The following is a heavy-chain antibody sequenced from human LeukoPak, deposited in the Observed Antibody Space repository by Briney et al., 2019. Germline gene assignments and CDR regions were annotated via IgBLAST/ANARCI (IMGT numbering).Heavy chain of an antibody. CDR3: ARSGRRGRWFAASYYFDH. V-gene: IGHV1-18*01. J-gene: IGHJ4*02. CDR2: ISAYNGNT. D-gene: IGHD3-10*01. CDR1: GYTFASYG. Sequence: ASVKVSCKASGYTFASYGISWVRQAPGQELEWMGWISAYNGNTNYAQKLQGRVTMTTDTSTSTAYMELRSLRSDDTAVYYCARSGRRGRWFAASYYFDHWGQGTLVTVSS.